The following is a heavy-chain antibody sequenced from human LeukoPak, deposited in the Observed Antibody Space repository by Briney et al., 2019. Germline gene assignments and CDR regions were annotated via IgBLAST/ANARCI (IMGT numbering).Heavy chain of an antibody. J-gene: IGHJ4*02. CDR3: ANLDRAGYRDY. V-gene: IGHV3-48*01. Sequence: GGSLRLSCAASGFTFSSYNMNWVRQAPGKGLEWVSYISSSSATIYYADSVKGRFTISRDNAKNSLYLQMNSLRAEDTAVYYCANLDRAGYRDYWGQGTLVTVSS. CDR1: GFTFSSYN. D-gene: IGHD2-15*01. CDR2: ISSSSATI.